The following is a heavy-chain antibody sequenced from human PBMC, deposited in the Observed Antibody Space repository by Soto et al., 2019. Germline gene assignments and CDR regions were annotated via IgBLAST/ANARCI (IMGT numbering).Heavy chain of an antibody. CDR3: ARFAVEGRAATANWFDP. D-gene: IGHD2-15*01. CDR1: GYSFTSYW. V-gene: IGHV5-51*01. CDR2: IYPGDSDT. Sequence: HGESLKISCKGSGYSFTSYWIGWVRQMPGKGLEWMGIIYPGDSDTRYSPSFQGQVTISADKSISTAYLQWSSLKASDTAMYYCARFAVEGRAATANWFDPWGQGILVTVSS. J-gene: IGHJ5*02.